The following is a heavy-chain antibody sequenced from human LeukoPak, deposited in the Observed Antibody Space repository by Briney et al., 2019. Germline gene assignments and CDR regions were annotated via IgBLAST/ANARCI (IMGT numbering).Heavy chain of an antibody. V-gene: IGHV4-34*01. CDR3: ASRLSRWA. CDR1: GGSFSGYY. J-gene: IGHJ5*02. D-gene: IGHD1-26*01. Sequence: SETLSLTCAVYGGSFSGYYWSWIRQPPGKGLEWIGSIYYGGSTYYNPSLKSRVTISVDTSKNQFSLKLSSVTAADTAVYYCASRLSRWAWGQGTLVTVSS. CDR2: IYYGGST.